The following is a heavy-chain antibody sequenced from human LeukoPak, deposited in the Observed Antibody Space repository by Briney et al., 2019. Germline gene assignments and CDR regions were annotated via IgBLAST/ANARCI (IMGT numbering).Heavy chain of an antibody. J-gene: IGHJ5*02. CDR3: ARDHLPGYNWFDP. V-gene: IGHV4-30-4*01. CDR2: IYYSGST. CDR1: GGSISSGDYY. Sequence: SETLSLTCTVSGGSISSGDYYWSWIRQPPGKGLEWIGYIYYSGSTYYNPSLKSRVTISVDTSKNQFSLKLSSVTAADTAVYYCARDHLPGYNWFDPWGQGTLVTVSS.